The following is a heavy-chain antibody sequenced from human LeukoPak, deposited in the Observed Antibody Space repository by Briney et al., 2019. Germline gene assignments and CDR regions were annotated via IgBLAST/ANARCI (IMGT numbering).Heavy chain of an antibody. J-gene: IGHJ4*02. CDR2: IYSGGST. D-gene: IGHD1-26*01. V-gene: IGHV3-53*01. CDR3: ASPGGSQKYYFDY. Sequence: GGSLRLSCAASGFTVSSNYMSWVRQAPGKGLEWVSSIYSGGSTYYADSVKGRFTISRDKSKNTLYLQMNSLRAQDTAVYYCASPGGSQKYYFDYWGQGTLVTVSS. CDR1: GFTVSSNY.